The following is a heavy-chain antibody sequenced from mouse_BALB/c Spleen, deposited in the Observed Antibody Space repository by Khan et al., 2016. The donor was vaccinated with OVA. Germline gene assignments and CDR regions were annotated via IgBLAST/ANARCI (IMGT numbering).Heavy chain of an antibody. D-gene: IGHD2-10*01. Sequence: QVQLKESGPGLVAPSQSLSITCTISGFSLTNYGIHWVRQPPGKGLEWLVLMWSDGSTTYNSALKSSLTIIKDNSKSQVFLKMNSLQTDDTAMYFCARQPYYHYNVMDYWGQGTSVTVSS. J-gene: IGHJ4*01. V-gene: IGHV2-6-1*01. CDR1: GFSLTNYG. CDR3: ARQPYYHYNVMDY. CDR2: MWSDGST.